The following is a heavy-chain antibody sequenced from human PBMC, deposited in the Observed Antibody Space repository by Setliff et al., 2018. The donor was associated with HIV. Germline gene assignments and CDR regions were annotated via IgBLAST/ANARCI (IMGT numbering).Heavy chain of an antibody. V-gene: IGHV1-2*02. CDR2: INPNSGGT. Sequence: ASVKVSCKASGYTFTNYYMHWVRQAPGQGLEWMGWINPNSGGTNYAQKFQGRVTMTRDTSISTAYMELSRLRSDDTAMYYCITVTTGLSFWGQGTLVTV. J-gene: IGHJ4*02. CDR3: ITVTTGLSF. D-gene: IGHD4-4*01. CDR1: GYTFTNYY.